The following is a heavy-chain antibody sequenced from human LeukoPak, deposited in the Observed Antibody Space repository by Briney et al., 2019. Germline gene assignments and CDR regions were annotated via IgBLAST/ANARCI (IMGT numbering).Heavy chain of an antibody. J-gene: IGHJ4*02. V-gene: IGHV4-31*03. CDR3: AREERYCSGGSCPGSFDY. CDR1: GGSISSGGYY. Sequence: SETLSLTCTVSGGSISSGGYYWSWIRQHPGKGLEWIGYIYYSGSTYYNPSLKSRVTISVDTSKNQFSLKLSSVTAADTAVYYCAREERYCSGGSCPGSFDYWGQGPRSPSPQ. D-gene: IGHD2-15*01. CDR2: IYYSGST.